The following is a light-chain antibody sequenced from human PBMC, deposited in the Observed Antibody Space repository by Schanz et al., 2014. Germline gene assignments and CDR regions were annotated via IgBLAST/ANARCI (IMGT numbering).Light chain of an antibody. V-gene: IGKV1-5*03. CDR1: QSISSW. Sequence: DIQMTQSPSTLSASVGDRVTITCRASQSISSWLAWYQQKPGKAPKLLIYKASSLESGVPSRFSGSGSGTEFTLTISRLHPDDFATYYCQQYNSVMYTFGQGTKLEIK. CDR2: KAS. J-gene: IGKJ2*01. CDR3: QQYNSVMYT.